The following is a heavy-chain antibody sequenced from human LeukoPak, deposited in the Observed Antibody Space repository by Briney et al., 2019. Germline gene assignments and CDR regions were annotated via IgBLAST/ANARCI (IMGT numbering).Heavy chain of an antibody. D-gene: IGHD5-18*01. Sequence: SQTLSLTCTVSGGSISSGSYYWSWIRQPAGKGLEWIGRIYTSGSTNYNPSLKSRVTISVDTSKNQFSLKLSSVSAADTAVYYCASSIPLWLSYFDYWGQGTLVTVSS. CDR1: GGSISSGSYY. V-gene: IGHV4-61*02. CDR3: ASSIPLWLSYFDY. CDR2: IYTSGST. J-gene: IGHJ4*02.